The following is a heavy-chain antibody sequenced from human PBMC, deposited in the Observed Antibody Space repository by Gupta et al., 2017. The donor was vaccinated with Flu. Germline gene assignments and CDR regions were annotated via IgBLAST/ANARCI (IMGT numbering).Heavy chain of an antibody. CDR1: GLRFDSYG. CDR3: AKGLCSYGYEFDPFEF. V-gene: IGHV3-30*18. Sequence: QVQLVASGGGLVQPGASLRLPCAASGLRFDSYGMHWVRPAPGKGPEWVALTPHDGGKRWYADSVKGRFTISRDNSKRMLYLELNSLRSEDMAIYYCAKGLCSYGYEFDPFEFWGRGTMVTV. CDR2: TPHDGGKR. J-gene: IGHJ3*01. D-gene: IGHD3-16*01.